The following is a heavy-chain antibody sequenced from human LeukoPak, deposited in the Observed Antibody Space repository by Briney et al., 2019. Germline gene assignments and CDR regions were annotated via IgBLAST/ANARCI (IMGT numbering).Heavy chain of an antibody. Sequence: PGGSLRLSCAASGFNFPDYYMTWIRQAPGKGPEWLSYISGGSSDTSYAGSVKGRFTISRDNAKNSLYLEMNNLRADDTAVYYCARRGTTYCTVDSCNPNWFDPWGRGTLVTVSS. V-gene: IGHV3-11*03. J-gene: IGHJ5*02. CDR2: ISGGSSDT. D-gene: IGHD2-8*02. CDR1: GFNFPDYY. CDR3: ARRGTTYCTVDSCNPNWFDP.